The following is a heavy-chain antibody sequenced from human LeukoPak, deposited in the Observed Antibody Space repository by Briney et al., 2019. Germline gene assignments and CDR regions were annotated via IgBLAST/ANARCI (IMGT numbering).Heavy chain of an antibody. V-gene: IGHV4-4*07. CDR1: GGSISSYY. Sequence: PSETLSLTCSVSGGSISSYYWSWIRQPAGKGLEWIGRIYSSGSTNYNPSLKSRVTMSVDTSKNQFSLKLSSVTAADTAMYYCARGLRDYSNLDYYYYMDVWGKGTTVTVSS. D-gene: IGHD4-11*01. CDR3: ARGLRDYSNLDYYYYMDV. CDR2: IYSSGST. J-gene: IGHJ6*03.